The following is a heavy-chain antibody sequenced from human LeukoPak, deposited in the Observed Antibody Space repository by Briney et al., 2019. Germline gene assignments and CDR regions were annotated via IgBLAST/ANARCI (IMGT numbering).Heavy chain of an antibody. CDR2: ISAYNGNT. CDR1: GYTFTSYG. J-gene: IGHJ4*02. Sequence: ASVKVSCKASGYTFTSYGISWVRQAPGQGLEWMGWISAYNGNTNYAQKLQGRVTMTTDTSTSTAYMELRSLRSDDTAVYYCARRGLYNWNDFRARDFDYWGQGTLVTVSS. D-gene: IGHD1-1*01. CDR3: ARRGLYNWNDFRARDFDY. V-gene: IGHV1-18*01.